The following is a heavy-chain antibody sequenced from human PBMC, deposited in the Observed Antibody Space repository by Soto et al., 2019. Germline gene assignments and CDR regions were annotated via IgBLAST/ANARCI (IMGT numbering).Heavy chain of an antibody. D-gene: IGHD3-10*01. CDR2: ISTSGGST. J-gene: IGHJ4*02. Sequence: EVQLLDSGGGLVQPGGSLRLSCAASGFTFSSYAMSWVRQARGKGLEWVSAISTSGGSTFYADSVKGRFTISRDNSKNALHLEMNSLRAEASAVYYCAKYLQYASGINGADYWGQGTLVTVSS. CDR3: AKYLQYASGINGADY. V-gene: IGHV3-23*01. CDR1: GFTFSSYA.